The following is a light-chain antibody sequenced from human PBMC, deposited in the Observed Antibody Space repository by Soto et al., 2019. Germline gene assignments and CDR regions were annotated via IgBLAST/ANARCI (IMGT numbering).Light chain of an antibody. CDR2: GAS. J-gene: IGKJ5*01. Sequence: EIVLTQSPATLSSSPGETATLSCRASQYVGTRLAWYQHKPGQAPRLLIYGASSRATGIPDKFSGSGSGTDFTLTIDGLEPEDFAVYYCQQYGYSPITFGQGTRLEIK. CDR3: QQYGYSPIT. CDR1: QYVGTR. V-gene: IGKV3-20*01.